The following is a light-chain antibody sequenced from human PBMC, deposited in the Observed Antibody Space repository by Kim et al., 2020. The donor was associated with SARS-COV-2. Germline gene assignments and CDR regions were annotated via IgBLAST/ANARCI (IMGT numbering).Light chain of an antibody. CDR1: NIGSKN. V-gene: IGLV3-9*01. J-gene: IGLJ2*01. Sequence: SYELTQPLSVSVALGQTARITCGGNNIGSKNVHWYQQKPGQAPVLVIYRDSNRPSGIPERFSGSNSVNTATLTISRAQAGDEADYYCQVWDSSVVFGGGT. CDR2: RDS. CDR3: QVWDSSVV.